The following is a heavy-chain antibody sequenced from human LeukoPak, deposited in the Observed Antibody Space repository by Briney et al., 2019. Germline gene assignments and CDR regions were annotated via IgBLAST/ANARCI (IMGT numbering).Heavy chain of an antibody. Sequence: ASVKVSCKASGYSFTSYDINWVRQATGQGLEWMGWMNPNSGDTGYAQKFQGRITMTRDTPISTAYMELTSLRSEDTAVYYCARVVKQSRRNSGYDLDYWGQGTLVTVSS. D-gene: IGHD5-12*01. J-gene: IGHJ4*02. V-gene: IGHV1-8*01. CDR1: GYSFTSYD. CDR3: ARVVKQSRRNSGYDLDY. CDR2: MNPNSGDT.